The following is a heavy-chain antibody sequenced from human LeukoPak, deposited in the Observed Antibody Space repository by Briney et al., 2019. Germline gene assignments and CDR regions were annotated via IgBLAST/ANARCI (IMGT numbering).Heavy chain of an antibody. V-gene: IGHV3-48*01. CDR1: GFTFSGYG. CDR2: ISSGSGTI. J-gene: IGHJ4*02. CDR3: ARVRAAYYFDY. Sequence: GGSLRLSCAASGFTFSGYGMNWVSQAPGKGLEWISYISSGSGTIYYADSEKGRFTITRDNAKNSLYLQMNSLRAEDTAVYYCARVRAAYYFDYWGQGTLVTVSS. D-gene: IGHD6-25*01.